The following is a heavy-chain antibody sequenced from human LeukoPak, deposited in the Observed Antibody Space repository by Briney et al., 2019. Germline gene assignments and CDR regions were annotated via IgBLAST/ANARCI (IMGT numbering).Heavy chain of an antibody. J-gene: IGHJ4*02. V-gene: IGHV3-21*01. Sequence: PGGSLRLSCAASGFTFSIYGMNWVRQAPGEGLEWVASISSDSTNIYYTDSVKGRFTISRDNAKNSLYLQMNSLILEDTAVYYCARDGSSSGDYWGQGTLVTVSS. CDR1: GFTFSIYG. D-gene: IGHD3-22*01. CDR3: ARDGSSSGDY. CDR2: ISSDSTNI.